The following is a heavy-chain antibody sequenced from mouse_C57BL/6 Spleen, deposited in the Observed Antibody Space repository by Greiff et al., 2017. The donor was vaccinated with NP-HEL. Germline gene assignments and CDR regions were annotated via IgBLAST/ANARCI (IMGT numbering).Heavy chain of an antibody. Sequence: EVHLVESGPGLVKPSQSLSLTCSVTGYSITSGYYWNWIRQFPGNKLEWMGYISYDGSNNYNPSLKNRISITRDTSKNQFFLKLNSVTTEDTATYYCARDGGKNPSGGNFFDYWGQGTTLTVSS. CDR2: ISYDGSN. J-gene: IGHJ2*01. CDR3: ARDGGKNPSGGNFFDY. D-gene: IGHD4-1*01. CDR1: GYSITSGYY. V-gene: IGHV3-6*01.